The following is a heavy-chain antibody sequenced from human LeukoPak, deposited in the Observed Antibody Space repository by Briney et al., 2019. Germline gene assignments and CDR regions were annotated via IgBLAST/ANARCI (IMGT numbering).Heavy chain of an antibody. V-gene: IGHV4-4*02. CDR1: GGSISSSNW. Sequence: SETLSLTCAVSGGSISSSNWWSWVRQPPGKGLEWIGEIYHSGSTNYNPSLKSRVTISVDKSKNQFSLKLSSVTAADTAVYYCAREAYYCGGDCYSAVFGYWGQGTLVTVSS. CDR2: IYHSGST. J-gene: IGHJ4*02. CDR3: AREAYYCGGDCYSAVFGY. D-gene: IGHD2-21*01.